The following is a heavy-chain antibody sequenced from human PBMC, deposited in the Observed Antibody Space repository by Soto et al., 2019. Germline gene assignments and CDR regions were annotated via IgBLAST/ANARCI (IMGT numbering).Heavy chain of an antibody. CDR2: IIPIFGTA. J-gene: IGHJ3*02. V-gene: IGHV1-69*01. CDR3: ASCGYSYGWDAFDI. D-gene: IGHD5-18*01. CDR1: GGTFSSYA. Sequence: QVQLVQSGAEVKKPGSSVKVSCKASGGTFSSYAISWVRQAPGQGLEWMGGIIPIFGTANYAQKFQGRVTITADESTSTAYMELSSLRSDDTAVYYCASCGYSYGWDAFDIWGQGTMVTVSS.